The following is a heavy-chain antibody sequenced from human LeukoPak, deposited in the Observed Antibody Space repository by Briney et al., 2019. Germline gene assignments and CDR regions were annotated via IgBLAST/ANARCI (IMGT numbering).Heavy chain of an antibody. V-gene: IGHV3-74*01. Sequence: GGSLRLSCAASGMTFSNHWMHWVRQAPGKGLVWVSLIKTDGRTTIYTDSVKGRFTISRDNGKSILYLQMNSLRAEDTGIYYCTTGPSYGYEWWGQGAVVTVSS. CDR2: IKTDGRTT. J-gene: IGHJ4*02. CDR3: TTGPSYGYEW. D-gene: IGHD3-16*01. CDR1: GMTFSNHW.